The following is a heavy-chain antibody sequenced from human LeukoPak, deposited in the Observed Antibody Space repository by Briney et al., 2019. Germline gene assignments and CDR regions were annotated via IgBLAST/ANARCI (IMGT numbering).Heavy chain of an antibody. Sequence: GRSLRLSCAASGFXFSTFTIHWVRQAPGKGLEWVAVIWYDGSNKYYADSVKGRFTISRDNSKNTLYLQMNRLRAVDTAVYYCARDPDIYCRRASCQTPFDNWGQGTLVTVSS. CDR1: GFXFSTFT. V-gene: IGHV3-33*08. CDR2: IWYDGSNK. CDR3: ARDPDIYCRRASCQTPFDN. D-gene: IGHD2-2*01. J-gene: IGHJ4*02.